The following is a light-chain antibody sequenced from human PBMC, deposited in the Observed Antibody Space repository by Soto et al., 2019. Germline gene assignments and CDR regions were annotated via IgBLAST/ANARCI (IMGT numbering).Light chain of an antibody. Sequence: QSVLTQPPSASGAPGQGVTISYSGSSSNIGSNTVNWYQQLPGTAPKLLIYSNNQRPSGVPDRFSGSKSGTSASLAISGLQSEDEADYYCAAWDDSLNGSYVFGTGTKVTVL. J-gene: IGLJ1*01. CDR2: SNN. V-gene: IGLV1-44*01. CDR3: AAWDDSLNGSYV. CDR1: SSNIGSNT.